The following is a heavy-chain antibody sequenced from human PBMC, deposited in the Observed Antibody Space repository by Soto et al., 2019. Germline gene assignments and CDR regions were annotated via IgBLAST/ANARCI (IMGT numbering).Heavy chain of an antibody. CDR2: ISSSGDST. CDR3: VKPPGHYSDSNTYYSV. J-gene: IGHJ4*02. D-gene: IGHD3-22*01. V-gene: IGHV3-64D*06. CDR1: GCSFNMYG. Sequence: PVGSLRLSCSASGCSFNMYGVHWVRHTPGKGLQYISAISSSGDSTYYADSVKGRFIISRDNSKNTLYLQMSSLRVEDTAMYYCVKPPGHYSDSNTYYSVWGRGTLVTVSS.